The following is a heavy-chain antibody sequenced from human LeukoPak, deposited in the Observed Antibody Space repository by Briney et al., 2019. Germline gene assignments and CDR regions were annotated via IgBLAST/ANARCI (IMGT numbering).Heavy chain of an antibody. J-gene: IGHJ4*02. Sequence: PGRSLRLSCAASGFTFSSYGMHWVRQAPGKGLEWVAVISYDGSNKYYADSVKGRFTISRDNSKNTLYLQMNSLRAEDTAVYYCAKDLYYYDSSGSAPDYWGQGTLVTVSS. D-gene: IGHD3-22*01. CDR2: ISYDGSNK. CDR3: AKDLYYYDSSGSAPDY. CDR1: GFTFSSYG. V-gene: IGHV3-30*18.